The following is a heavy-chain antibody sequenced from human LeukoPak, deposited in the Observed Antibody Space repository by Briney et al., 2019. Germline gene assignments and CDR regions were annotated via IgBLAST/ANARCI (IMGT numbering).Heavy chain of an antibody. J-gene: IGHJ4*02. D-gene: IGHD3-3*01. V-gene: IGHV3-23*01. CDR3: ASDYDFWSGYFSDY. CDR2: VGSSGGST. CDR1: GFTFTTYA. Sequence: PGGSLRLSCAASGFTFTTYAMTWVRQTPGKGLEWVSTVGSSGGSTNSADSVKGRFTISRDNSKNTLYLQMNSLRAEDTAVYYCASDYDFWSGYFSDYWGQGTLVTVSS.